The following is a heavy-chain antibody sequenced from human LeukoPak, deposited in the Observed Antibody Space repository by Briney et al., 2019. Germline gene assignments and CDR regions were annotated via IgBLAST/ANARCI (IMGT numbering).Heavy chain of an antibody. Sequence: SVKVSCKASGGTFSSYAISWVRQAPGQGLEWMGRIIPILGIANYAQKFQGRVTITADKSPSTAYMELSSLRSEDTAVYYCATHCSGGSCPSIYYYYYGMDVWGQGTTVTVSS. D-gene: IGHD2-15*01. CDR2: IIPILGIA. V-gene: IGHV1-69*04. CDR1: GGTFSSYA. J-gene: IGHJ6*02. CDR3: ATHCSGGSCPSIYYYYYGMDV.